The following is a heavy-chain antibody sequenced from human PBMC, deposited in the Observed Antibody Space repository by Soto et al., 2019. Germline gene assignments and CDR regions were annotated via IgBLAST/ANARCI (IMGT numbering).Heavy chain of an antibody. V-gene: IGHV4-39*01. J-gene: IGHJ4*02. Sequence: QLQLQESGPGLVKPSETLSLTCTVSGGSISSSSYYWGWIRQPPGKGLEWIGSIYYSGSTYYNPSLKSRVTISVDTSKNQFSLKLSSVTAADTAVYYCARHLLPTGAGDKVGGGDYWGQGTLVTVSS. CDR3: ARHLLPTGAGDKVGGGDY. D-gene: IGHD7-27*01. CDR1: GGSISSSSYY. CDR2: IYYSGST.